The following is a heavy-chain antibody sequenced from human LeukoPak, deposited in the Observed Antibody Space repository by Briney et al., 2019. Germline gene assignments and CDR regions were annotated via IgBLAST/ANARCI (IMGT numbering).Heavy chain of an antibody. Sequence: PSETLSLTCTVSGGSISSYYWVWIRQPPGKGLEWIGTIYYSGSTYYKPSLKRRVTISVDTSKNQFSLKLSSVTAADTAVYYCAREVDAAAAYNWFDPWGQGTLVTVSS. V-gene: IGHV4-39*07. J-gene: IGHJ5*02. CDR1: GGSISSYY. CDR2: IYYSGST. CDR3: AREVDAAAAYNWFDP. D-gene: IGHD2-2*01.